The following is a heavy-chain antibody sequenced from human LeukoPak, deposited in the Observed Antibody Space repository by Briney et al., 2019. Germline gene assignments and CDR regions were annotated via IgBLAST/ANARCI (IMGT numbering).Heavy chain of an antibody. D-gene: IGHD3-10*01. CDR1: GGSISSTSYH. V-gene: IGHV4-39*01. CDR3: ARYASGSYYWFDP. Sequence: SETLSLTCTVSGGSISSTSYHWAWIRQPPGKGLAWIATVYYTGSAYYNPSLKSRVTISVDTSKSQFSLKLSSVTTADTALYYCARYASGSYYWFDPWGQGTLVTVSS. J-gene: IGHJ5*02. CDR2: VYYTGSA.